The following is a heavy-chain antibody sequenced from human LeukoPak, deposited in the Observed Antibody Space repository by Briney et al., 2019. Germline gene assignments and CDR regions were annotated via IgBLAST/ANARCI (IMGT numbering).Heavy chain of an antibody. D-gene: IGHD5-24*01. J-gene: IGHJ4*02. CDR1: GFTFSSYG. V-gene: IGHV3-48*01. Sequence: PGGSLRLSCAASGFTFSSYGMTWVRQAPGKGLEWVSYISSSSSTIYYADSVKGRFTISRDNAKNSLYLQMNSLRAEDTAVYYCARDLYEMASDFWGQGTLVTVSS. CDR3: ARDLYEMASDF. CDR2: ISSSSSTI.